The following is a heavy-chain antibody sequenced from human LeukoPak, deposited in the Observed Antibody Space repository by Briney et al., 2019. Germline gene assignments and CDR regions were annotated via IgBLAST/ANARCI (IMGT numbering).Heavy chain of an antibody. D-gene: IGHD2-2*01. CDR2: IYYSGST. Sequence: PSETLSLTCTVSGGSISSSNYYWGWIRQPPGKGLEWIGSIYYSGSTYYNPSLKSRVTISVDTSKNQFSLKLSSVTAADTAVYYCARRSPRDCSSTSCYYNWGQGTLVTVSS. J-gene: IGHJ4*02. CDR1: GGSISSSNYY. V-gene: IGHV4-39*01. CDR3: ARRSPRDCSSTSCYYN.